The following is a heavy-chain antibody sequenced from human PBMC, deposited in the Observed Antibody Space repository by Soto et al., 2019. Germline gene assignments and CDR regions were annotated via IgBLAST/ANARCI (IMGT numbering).Heavy chain of an antibody. V-gene: IGHV3-30*18. CDR3: AKDLDDYSNYQHVGIAAAGTTKSGMDV. Sequence: SLRLSCAASGFTFSSYGMHWVRQAPGKGLEWVAVISYDGSNKYYADSVKGRFTISRGNSRNTLYLQMNSLRAEDTAVYYCAKDLDDYSNYQHVGIAAAGTTKSGMDVWGKGTTVTGSS. CDR2: ISYDGSNK. J-gene: IGHJ6*03. D-gene: IGHD6-13*01. CDR1: GFTFSSYG.